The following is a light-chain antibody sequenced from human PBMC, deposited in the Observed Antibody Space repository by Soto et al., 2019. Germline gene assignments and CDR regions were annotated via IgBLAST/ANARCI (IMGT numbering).Light chain of an antibody. Sequence: QSVLTQPASVSGSPGQSIAISCTGTSSYVGGYNYVSWYQQHPGKAPKLMIYDVTTRPSGVSNRFSGSKSGNTAALTISGLQAEDEADYYCSSYTSDTTGVFGTGTKVTVL. CDR1: SSYVGGYNY. CDR2: DVT. V-gene: IGLV2-14*03. CDR3: SSYTSDTTGV. J-gene: IGLJ1*01.